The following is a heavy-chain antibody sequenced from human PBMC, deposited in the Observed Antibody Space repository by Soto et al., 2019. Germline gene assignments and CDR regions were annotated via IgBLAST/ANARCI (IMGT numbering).Heavy chain of an antibody. CDR3: AVMAAAAGSF. CDR2: IIPILGIA. Sequence: QVQLVQSGAEVKKPGSSVKVSCKASGGTFSSYTISWVRQAPGQGLEWMGRIIPILGIANYAQKFQGRVTITADKSPSTADMDLGSRRSEDTEGYYCAVMAAAAGSFWGQGTLVTVSS. V-gene: IGHV1-69*02. J-gene: IGHJ4*02. D-gene: IGHD6-13*01. CDR1: GGTFSSYT.